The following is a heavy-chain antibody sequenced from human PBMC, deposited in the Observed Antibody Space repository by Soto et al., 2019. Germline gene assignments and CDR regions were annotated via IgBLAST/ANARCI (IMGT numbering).Heavy chain of an antibody. Sequence: QVQLQESGPGLVKPSQTLSLTCTVSGGSISSGNYYWSWIRQHPGKGLEWIGYIYYSGSTYYNPSLKSRVTISVDTSKNQFSLNLISATAADTAVYYCARMVGYCSRTRGHYHRRDVWGQGSTVTVSS. D-gene: IGHD2-2*01. CDR3: ARMVGYCSRTRGHYHRRDV. V-gene: IGHV4-31*03. J-gene: IGHJ6*02. CDR2: IYYSGST. CDR1: GGSISSGNYY.